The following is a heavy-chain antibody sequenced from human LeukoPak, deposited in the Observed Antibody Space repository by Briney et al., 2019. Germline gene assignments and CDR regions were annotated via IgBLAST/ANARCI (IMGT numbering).Heavy chain of an antibody. CDR2: ISYDGSTE. V-gene: IGHV3-30*04. Sequence: GGSLRLSCAASGFTFSSFDMHWVRQAPGKGLEWVTLISYDGSTEFYADSVKGRFTISRDNSKSTLYLQMNSLRAEDTALYYCAREGLRGIHYFDFWGQGTLVTVSS. D-gene: IGHD5-18*01. J-gene: IGHJ4*02. CDR1: GFTFSSFD. CDR3: AREGLRGIHYFDF.